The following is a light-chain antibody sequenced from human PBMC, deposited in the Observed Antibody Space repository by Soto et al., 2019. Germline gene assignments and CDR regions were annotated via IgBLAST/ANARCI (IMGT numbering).Light chain of an antibody. CDR2: EVS. CDR3: ASYAGSNSYV. J-gene: IGLJ1*01. V-gene: IGLV2-8*01. CDR1: SSDVGGYNF. Sequence: QSVLTQPPSVSGSLGHSVTISCTGTSSDVGGYNFVSWYQHHPGKAPKLLIYEVSQRPSGVPDRFSGSKSGDTASLTVSGLQAEDEADYYCASYAGSNSYVFGTGTKLTVL.